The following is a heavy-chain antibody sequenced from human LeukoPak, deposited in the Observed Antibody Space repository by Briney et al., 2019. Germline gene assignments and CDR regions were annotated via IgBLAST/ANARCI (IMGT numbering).Heavy chain of an antibody. CDR2: IYTSGST. V-gene: IGHV4-4*07. CDR3: ARDQLSITIFGVVTDDAFDI. J-gene: IGHJ3*02. CDR1: GGSISSYY. Sequence: SETLSLTCTVSGGSISSYYWSWIRQPAGKGLEWIGRIYTSGSTNYNPSLKSRVTMSVDTSKNQFSLKLSSVTAADTAVYYCARDQLSITIFGVVTDDAFDIWGQGTMVTVPS. D-gene: IGHD3-3*01.